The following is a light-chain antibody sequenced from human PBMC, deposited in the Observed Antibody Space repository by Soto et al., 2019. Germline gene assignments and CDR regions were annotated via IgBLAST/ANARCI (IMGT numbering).Light chain of an antibody. J-gene: IGKJ2*01. V-gene: IGKV1D-12*01. CDR3: QHSDSFPYA. CDR1: QDISSW. Sequence: DIQMTQSPSSLSASVGDRVTITCRASQDISSWLAWFQQKPGQAPKLLIYAASSLQSGVPSRFSGSGSGTDFTLTIASLQPEDFATYHCQHSDSFPYAFGQGSK. CDR2: AAS.